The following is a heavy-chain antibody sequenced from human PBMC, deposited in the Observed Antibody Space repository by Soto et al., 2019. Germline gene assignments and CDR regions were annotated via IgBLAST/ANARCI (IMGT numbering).Heavy chain of an antibody. D-gene: IGHD3-10*01. J-gene: IGHJ4*03. CDR3: AGGSGYRVREFSLDS. CDR2: ITGSGGST. V-gene: IGHV3-23*01. CDR1: GFSFSSYA. Sequence: GGSLRLSCAASGFSFSSYAMSWVRQAPGKGLEWVSAITGSGGSTYYADSVKGRFTISRDNSKNTLYLQMNSLRAEDTAVYYCAGGSGYRVREFSLDSWGQGSMVTVSS.